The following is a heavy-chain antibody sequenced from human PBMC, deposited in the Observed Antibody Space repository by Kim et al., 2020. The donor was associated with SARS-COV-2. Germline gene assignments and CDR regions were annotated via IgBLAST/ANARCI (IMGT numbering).Heavy chain of an antibody. V-gene: IGHV4-39*01. J-gene: IGHJ6*02. Sequence: SETLSLTCTVSGGSISNSSYYWGWIRQPPGKGLEWIGSIYYSGSTYYNPSLKSRVTISVDTSKNQFSLKLSSVTAADTAVYYCARHDYGDNSPDYYYYYGMDVWGQGTTVTVSS. D-gene: IGHD4-17*01. CDR2: IYYSGST. CDR3: ARHDYGDNSPDYYYYYGMDV. CDR1: GGSISNSSYY.